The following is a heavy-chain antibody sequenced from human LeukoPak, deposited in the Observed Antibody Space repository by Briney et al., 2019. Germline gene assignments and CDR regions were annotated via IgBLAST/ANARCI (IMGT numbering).Heavy chain of an antibody. CDR3: ARVARSEGYYYYGMDV. V-gene: IGHV4-39*07. J-gene: IGHJ6*02. CDR1: GGSISSSSYY. CDR2: IYYSGST. D-gene: IGHD5-12*01. Sequence: SETLSLTCTVSGGSISSSSYYWGWIRQPPGRGLEWIGSIYYSGSTYYNPSLKSRVTISVDTSKNQFSLKLSSVTAADTAVYYCARVARSEGYYYYGMDVWGQGTTVTVSS.